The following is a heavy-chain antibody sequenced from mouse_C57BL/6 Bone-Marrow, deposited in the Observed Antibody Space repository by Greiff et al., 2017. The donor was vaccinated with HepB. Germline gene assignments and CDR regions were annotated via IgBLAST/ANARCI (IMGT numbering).Heavy chain of an antibody. CDR1: GYTFTSYW. D-gene: IGHD1-1*01. CDR3: ARTVVARNFDV. Sequence: VKLQQPGAELVRPGSSVKLSCKASGYTFTSYWMDWVKQRPGQGLEWIGNIYPSDSETHYNQKFKDKATLTVDKSSSTAYMQLSSMTSEDSAVYYCARTVVARNFDVWGTGTTVTVSS. CDR2: IYPSDSET. J-gene: IGHJ1*03. V-gene: IGHV1-61*01.